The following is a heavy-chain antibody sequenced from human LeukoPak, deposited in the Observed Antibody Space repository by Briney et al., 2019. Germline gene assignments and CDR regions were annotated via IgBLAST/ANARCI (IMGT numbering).Heavy chain of an antibody. D-gene: IGHD3-16*01. CDR1: GGTFSSYG. J-gene: IGHJ4*02. V-gene: IGHV1-18*01. Sequence: ASVKVSCKASGGTFSSYGISWVRQAPGQGLEWMGWISTDNADTTYAQKFQGRVTMTTDTSTGTAYMELRSLRSDDTAVYYCAREGLGELTLDCWGQGTLVTVSS. CDR3: AREGLGELTLDC. CDR2: ISTDNADT.